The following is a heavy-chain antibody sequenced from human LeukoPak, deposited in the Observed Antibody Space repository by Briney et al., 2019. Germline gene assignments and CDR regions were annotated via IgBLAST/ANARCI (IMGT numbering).Heavy chain of an antibody. J-gene: IGHJ4*02. Sequence: KTSETLSLTCTVSGGSISAYYWSWIRLPPGKGLEWIGYIYYSGSTNYNPSLKSRVTTSIDTSKNQFSLKLSSVTAADTAVYYCARAKDYAFDYWGQGTLVTVSS. CDR2: IYYSGST. D-gene: IGHD4-17*01. CDR1: GGSISAYY. V-gene: IGHV4-59*08. CDR3: ARAKDYAFDY.